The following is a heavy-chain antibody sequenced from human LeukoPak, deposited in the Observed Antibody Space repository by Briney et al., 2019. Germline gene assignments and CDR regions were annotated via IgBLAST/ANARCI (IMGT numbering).Heavy chain of an antibody. V-gene: IGHV5-51*01. CDR3: ARPITMVRGVIMAPADY. CDR1: GYSFTSYW. Sequence: KIGESLKISCKGSGYSFTSYWIGWVRQMPGKGLEWMGIIYAGDSDTRYSPSFQGQVTISADKSISTAYLQWSSLKASDTAMYYCARPITMVRGVIMAPADYWGQGTLVTVSS. J-gene: IGHJ4*02. D-gene: IGHD3-10*01. CDR2: IYAGDSDT.